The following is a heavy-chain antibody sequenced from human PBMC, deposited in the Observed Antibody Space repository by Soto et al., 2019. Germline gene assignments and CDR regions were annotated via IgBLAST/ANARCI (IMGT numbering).Heavy chain of an antibody. D-gene: IGHD3-3*02. CDR2: ISSSSSYT. CDR3: ASLGHFAPYYYGMDV. V-gene: IGHV3-11*06. CDR1: GVTFSDYY. J-gene: IGHJ6*02. Sequence: VGSLSLSCAASGVTFSDYYVSWIRETPGKGLEWVSYISSSSSYTNYADSVKGRFTISRDNAKNSLYLQMNSLRAEDTAVYYCASLGHFAPYYYGMDVWGQGTTVTVSS.